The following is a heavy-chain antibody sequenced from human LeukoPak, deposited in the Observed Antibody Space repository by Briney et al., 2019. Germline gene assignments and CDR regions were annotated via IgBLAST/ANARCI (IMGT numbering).Heavy chain of an antibody. V-gene: IGHV4-61*02. CDR3: ARQSPPGAAAEDDY. CDR2: IYTSGST. J-gene: IGHJ4*02. CDR1: GGSISSGSCY. Sequence: PSQTLSLTCTVSGGSISSGSCYWSWIRQPAGKGLEWIGRIYTSGSTNYNPSLKSRVTISVDTSKNQFSLKLSSVTAADTAVYYCARQSPPGAAAEDDYWGQGTLVTVSS. D-gene: IGHD6-13*01.